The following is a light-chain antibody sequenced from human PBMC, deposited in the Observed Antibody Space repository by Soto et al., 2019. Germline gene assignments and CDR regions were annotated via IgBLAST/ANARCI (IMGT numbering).Light chain of an antibody. J-gene: IGKJ4*01. Sequence: DIQMTQSPSSLSASVGDRVTITCQASQDISNSLNWYQQKPGKAPKLLMYDASNLETGVPSRFSGSGSGTDFTFTISSLQPEDIATYDCQQYDKLVTFGGGTKVEIK. CDR2: DAS. CDR3: QQYDKLVT. V-gene: IGKV1-33*01. CDR1: QDISNS.